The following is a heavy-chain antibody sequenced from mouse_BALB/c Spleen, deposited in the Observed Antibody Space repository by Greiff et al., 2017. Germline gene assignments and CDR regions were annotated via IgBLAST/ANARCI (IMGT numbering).Heavy chain of an antibody. J-gene: IGHJ2*01. CDR2: ISSGGSYT. CDR3: ARRRDGDYFDY. D-gene: IGHD3-3*01. V-gene: IGHV5-9-3*01. Sequence: EVNVVESGGGLVKPGGSLKLSCAASGFTFSSYAMSWVRQTPEKRLEWVATISSGGSYTYYPDSVKGRFTISRDNAKNTLYLQMSSLRSEDTAMYYCARRRDGDYFDYWGQGTTLTVSS. CDR1: GFTFSSYA.